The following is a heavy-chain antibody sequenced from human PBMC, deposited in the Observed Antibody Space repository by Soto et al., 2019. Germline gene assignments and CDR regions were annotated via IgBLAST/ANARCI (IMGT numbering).Heavy chain of an antibody. CDR1: GFPFSNSW. V-gene: IGHV3-74*01. CDR3: VRDFR. J-gene: IGHJ4*02. CDR2: INGGGRST. Sequence: EVQLVESGGGLVQPGGSLRLSCAASGFPFSNSWMSWVRQAPGKGLVWVSRINGGGRSTNNADSVKGRFTISRDNAMKTLHLKVNSLRVEDTAVYYCVRDFRWGQGTLVTVSS.